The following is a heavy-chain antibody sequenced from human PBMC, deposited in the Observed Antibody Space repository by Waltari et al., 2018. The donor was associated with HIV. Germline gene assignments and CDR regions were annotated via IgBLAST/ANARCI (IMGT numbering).Heavy chain of an antibody. D-gene: IGHD6-19*01. CDR2: IKEEGSQA. CDR1: GFVVRDYW. J-gene: IGHJ4*02. Sequence: EVQLIQSAGGRVRRGGSLRLSCVASGFVVRDYWVTWVRQATGEGLECVASIKEEGSQAQQMESVKGRFTISRDDANNSIHQDMTNMGASDTAVYFCARESGWLYSAFIDLWGGGSLVTVSS. V-gene: IGHV3-7*01. CDR3: ARESGWLYSAFIDL.